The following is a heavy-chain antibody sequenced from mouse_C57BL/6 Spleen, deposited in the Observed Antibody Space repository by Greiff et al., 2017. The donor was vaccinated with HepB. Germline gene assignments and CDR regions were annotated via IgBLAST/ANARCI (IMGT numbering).Heavy chain of an antibody. CDR3: SYYSGSSPFAD. CDR2: INPGSGCT. Sequence: QVQLQQSGAELVRPGTSVKVSCKASGYAFTNYLIEWVKQRPGQGLEWIGVINPGSGCTNYNEKFKGKATLTADKSSSTAYMQLSSLTSEDSAVYFCSYYSGSSPFADWGQGTTLTVSS. CDR1: GYAFTNYL. V-gene: IGHV1-54*01. J-gene: IGHJ2*01. D-gene: IGHD1-1*01.